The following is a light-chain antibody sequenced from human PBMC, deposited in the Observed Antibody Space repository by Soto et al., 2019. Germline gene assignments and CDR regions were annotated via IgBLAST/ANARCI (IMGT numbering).Light chain of an antibody. J-gene: IGKJ1*01. CDR1: QGISSY. CDR3: LQYHTYRT. CDR2: AAS. V-gene: IGKV1-8*01. Sequence: AIRMTQSPSSFSASTGDRVTITCRASQGISSYLAWYQQKPGKAPKLLIYAASTLQSGVPSRFSGSGSGTEFTLTISSLQPDDFATYYCLQYHTYRTFGQGTKVDIK.